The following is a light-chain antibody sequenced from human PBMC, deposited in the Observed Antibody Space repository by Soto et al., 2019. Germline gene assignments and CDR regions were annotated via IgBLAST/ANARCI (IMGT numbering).Light chain of an antibody. CDR2: AAS. CDR3: QKYNSAPRT. J-gene: IGKJ1*01. CDR1: QGISNS. Sequence: DIQMTQSPSSLSASVGDRVTITCQASQGISNSLAWFQQKPGKVPKLLIYAASILQLGVPSRFSGSGSGTDFTLTISSLQPEDVATYYCQKYNSAPRTFGQGTKVDI. V-gene: IGKV1-27*01.